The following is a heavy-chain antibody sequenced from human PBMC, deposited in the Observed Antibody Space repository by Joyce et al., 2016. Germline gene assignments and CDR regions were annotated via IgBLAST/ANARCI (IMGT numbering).Heavy chain of an antibody. CDR1: GYIFTSYW. Sequence: EVQLVQSRAEVKKPGESLKIFCKGSGYIFTSYWIVWVRQMHGKALEWMGVIYPSDSDTRYSPSFQGHVTISADKSISTAYLQWSRGLKASDTAIYYCARGTNAWSPSGLFDYWGQGTLVTVSS. CDR2: IYPSDSDT. CDR3: ARGTNAWSPSGLFDY. J-gene: IGHJ4*02. V-gene: IGHV5-51*01. D-gene: IGHD2-2*01.